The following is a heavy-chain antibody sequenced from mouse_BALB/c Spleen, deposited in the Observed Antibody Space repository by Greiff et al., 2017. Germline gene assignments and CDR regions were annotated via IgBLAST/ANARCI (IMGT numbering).Heavy chain of an antibody. CDR3: ARDYGYGGFAY. V-gene: IGHV5-6-5*01. J-gene: IGHJ3*01. D-gene: IGHD1-2*01. CDR2: ISSGGST. CDR1: GFTFSSYA. Sequence: EVKVVESGGGLVKPGGSLKLSCAASGFTFSSYAMSWVRQTPEKRLEWVASISSGGSTYYPDSVKGRFTISRDNARNILYLQMSSLRSEDTAMYYCARDYGYGGFAYWGQGTLVTVSA.